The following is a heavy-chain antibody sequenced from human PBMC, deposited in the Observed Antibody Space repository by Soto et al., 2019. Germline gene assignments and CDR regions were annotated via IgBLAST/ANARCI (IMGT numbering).Heavy chain of an antibody. V-gene: IGHV4-61*01. J-gene: IGHJ4*02. CDR3: ARGSIVTQYDY. CDR2: ISYSGTT. Sequence: SETLSLTCTVSGVSVSSGSLYWAWIRQPPGKGLEWIGFISYSGTTNYNPSLKSRVTISVDTSRGQVSLMVSSLTAADTALHYCARGSIVTQYDYRGQGTLVAVSS. D-gene: IGHD2-21*01. CDR1: GVSVSSGSLY.